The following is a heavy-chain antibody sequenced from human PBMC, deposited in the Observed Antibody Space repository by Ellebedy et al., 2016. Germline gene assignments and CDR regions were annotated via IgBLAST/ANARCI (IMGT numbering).Heavy chain of an antibody. CDR2: INAGNGNT. CDR1: GYTFTSYT. CDR3: ARGRGVSDVVVETVPIRWFDS. Sequence: ASVKVSCKASGYTFTSYTMHWVRQAPGQRLEWMGWINAGNGNTKYSQKFQGRVTINRDTSANTAYMELINLRSEDTAVYFCARGRGVSDVVVETVPIRWFDSWGQGSLVTVSS. V-gene: IGHV1-3*01. J-gene: IGHJ5*01. D-gene: IGHD2-15*01.